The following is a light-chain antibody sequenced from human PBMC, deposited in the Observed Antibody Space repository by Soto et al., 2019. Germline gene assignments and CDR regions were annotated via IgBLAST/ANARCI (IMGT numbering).Light chain of an antibody. CDR3: QSYDSNLSGSV. CDR1: SSNIGAGFD. Sequence: QSVLTQPPSVSGAPGQGVTVSCTGSSSNIGAGFDVHWYQQLPGTAPKLLIYGNTNRPSGVPDRFSGSKSGTSASLAITGLQAEDEADYYCQSYDSNLSGSVFGGGTKVTVL. V-gene: IGLV1-40*01. CDR2: GNT. J-gene: IGLJ2*01.